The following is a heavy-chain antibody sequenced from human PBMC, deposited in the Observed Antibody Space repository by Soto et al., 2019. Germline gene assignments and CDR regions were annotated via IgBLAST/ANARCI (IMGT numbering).Heavy chain of an antibody. D-gene: IGHD5-12*01. J-gene: IGHJ6*02. V-gene: IGHV3-48*01. Sequence: EVQLVESGGGLVQPGGSLRLSCAASGFTFSSYSMNWVRQAPGKGLEWVSYISSSSSTIYYADSVKGRFTISRDNAKNSLYLQMNSLTAEDTAVYYCARADRGYAHGYYYYGMDVWGQGTTVTVSS. CDR2: ISSSSSTI. CDR3: ARADRGYAHGYYYYGMDV. CDR1: GFTFSSYS.